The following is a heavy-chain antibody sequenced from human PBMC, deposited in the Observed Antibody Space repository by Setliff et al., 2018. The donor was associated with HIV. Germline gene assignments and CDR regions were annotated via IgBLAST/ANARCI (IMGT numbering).Heavy chain of an antibody. J-gene: IGHJ3*02. D-gene: IGHD3-16*01. CDR2: IYYSGST. CDR1: GGSITYYY. CDR3: AREGAGESWDAFDI. Sequence: PSETLSLTCTVSGGSITYYYWSWIRQPPGKGLEWIGYIYYSGSTKCNPSLKSRVTISVDTSKNQFSLKLTSVTAADTALYYCAREGAGESWDAFDIWGQGTMVTVSS. V-gene: IGHV4-59*01.